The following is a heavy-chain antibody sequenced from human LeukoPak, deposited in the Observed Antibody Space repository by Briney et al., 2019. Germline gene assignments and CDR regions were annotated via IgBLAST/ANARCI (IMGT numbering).Heavy chain of an antibody. CDR1: GGTFSSYT. D-gene: IGHD3-22*01. CDR3: ASNYDSSGYYLDSHFDY. J-gene: IGHJ4*02. CDR2: IIPILGIA. V-gene: IGHV1-69*02. Sequence: GASVKVSCKASGGTFSSYTISWVRQAPGQGLEWMGRIIPILGIANYAQKIQGRVTITADKSTSTAYMELSSLRSEDTAVYYCASNYDSSGYYLDSHFDYWGQGTLVTVSS.